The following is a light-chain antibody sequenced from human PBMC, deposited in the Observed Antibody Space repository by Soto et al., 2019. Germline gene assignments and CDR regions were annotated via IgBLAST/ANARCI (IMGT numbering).Light chain of an antibody. V-gene: IGLV2-14*01. J-gene: IGLJ2*01. Sequence: QSVLTQPASVSGSPGQSITISCTGTSSDVGDYNYVSWYQHHPGKAPKLMIYDVNNRPSGVSNRFSGSKSGNTASLTISGLQAEDEADYYCNSYTSSSTMVFGGGTKLTV. CDR1: SSDVGDYNY. CDR2: DVN. CDR3: NSYTSSSTMV.